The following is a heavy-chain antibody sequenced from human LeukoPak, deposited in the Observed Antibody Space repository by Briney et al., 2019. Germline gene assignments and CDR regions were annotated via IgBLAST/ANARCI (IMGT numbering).Heavy chain of an antibody. J-gene: IGHJ4*02. CDR3: AKAGWVVPAAIGHFDY. CDR2: ISGSGGST. CDR1: GFTFSSYA. V-gene: IGHV3-23*01. Sequence: GGSLRLSCAASGFTFSSYAMSWVRQAPGKGLEWVSAISGSGGSTYYADSVKGRFTISRDNSKNTLYLQMNSLRAEDTAVYYCAKAGWVVPAAIGHFDYWGQGTLVTVSS. D-gene: IGHD2-2*02.